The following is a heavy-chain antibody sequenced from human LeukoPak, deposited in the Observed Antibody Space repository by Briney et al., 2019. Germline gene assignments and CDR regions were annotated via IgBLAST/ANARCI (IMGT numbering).Heavy chain of an antibody. CDR1: GGSISSYY. D-gene: IGHD7-27*01. J-gene: IGHJ4*02. CDR2: IYTSGST. CDR3: ARGPHYALGIYFDY. V-gene: IGHV4-4*07. Sequence: SETLSLTCTVSGGSISSYYWSWIRQPAGKGLEWIGRIYTSGSTNYNPSLKSRVTMSVDTSKNQFSLKLGSVTAADTAVYYCARGPHYALGIYFDYWGQGTLVTVSS.